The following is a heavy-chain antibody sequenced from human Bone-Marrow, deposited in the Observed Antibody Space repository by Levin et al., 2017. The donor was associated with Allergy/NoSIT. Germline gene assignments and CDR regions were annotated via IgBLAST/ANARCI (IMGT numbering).Heavy chain of an antibody. CDR1: GGSISNTNW. CDR2: IYHSGTT. Sequence: SQTLSLPCAVFGGSISNTNWWSWVRQPPGKGLEWIGEIYHSGTTDYNPSLKSRVTISLDKSKNQFSLKVNSVTAADTAVYYCARVYTSTREMDYWGQGTLVTVSS. J-gene: IGHJ4*02. CDR3: ARVYTSTREMDY. D-gene: IGHD3-16*01. V-gene: IGHV4-4*02.